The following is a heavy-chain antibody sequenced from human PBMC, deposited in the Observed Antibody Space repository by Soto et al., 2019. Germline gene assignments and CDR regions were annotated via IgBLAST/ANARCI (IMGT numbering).Heavy chain of an antibody. CDR1: GDSISTEGYY. Sequence: SETLSLTCSVSGDSISTEGYYWSWIRQHPGKGLEWIGYIYYSGLTSYNPSLKSRVTISRATSKDQFYLKLSSVTAADTAVYYCARSRSYYVEDFQKWGQGTLVTVSS. D-gene: IGHD1-26*01. CDR2: IYYSGLT. CDR3: ARSRSYYVEDFQK. V-gene: IGHV4-31*03. J-gene: IGHJ1*01.